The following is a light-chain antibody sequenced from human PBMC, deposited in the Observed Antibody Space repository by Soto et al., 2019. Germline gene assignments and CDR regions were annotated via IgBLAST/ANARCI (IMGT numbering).Light chain of an antibody. V-gene: IGLV1-44*01. CDR2: SNN. Sequence: QSVLTQPPSASGTPGQRVTISCSGSSSNIGSNTVNWYQQLPGTAPKLLIYSNNQRPSGVPDRFSGSKSGTSASLAISGLQSEDEADYYCAAWDDSLSGYVFGPGTNLTVL. CDR3: AAWDDSLSGYV. J-gene: IGLJ1*01. CDR1: SSNIGSNT.